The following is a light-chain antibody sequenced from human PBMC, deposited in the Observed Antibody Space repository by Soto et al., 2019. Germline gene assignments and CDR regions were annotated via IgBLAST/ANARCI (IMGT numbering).Light chain of an antibody. CDR2: LNSDGSH. J-gene: IGLJ1*01. CDR3: QTWGTGIHV. CDR1: SGHSSYA. Sequence: QSVLTQSPSASASLGASVKLTCTLSSGHSSYAIAWHQQQPEKGPRYLMKLNSDGSHSKGDGIPDRFSGSSSGAERYLTISSLQSDDEADYYCQTWGTGIHVFGTGTKLTVL. V-gene: IGLV4-69*01.